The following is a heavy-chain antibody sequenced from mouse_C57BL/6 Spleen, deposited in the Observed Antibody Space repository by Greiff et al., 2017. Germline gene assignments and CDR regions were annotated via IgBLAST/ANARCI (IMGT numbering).Heavy chain of an antibody. D-gene: IGHD2-4*01. V-gene: IGHV1-54*01. CDR3: ARSQIYYDYDY. CDR1: GYAFTNSL. Sequence: QVQLKQSGAELVRPGTSVKVSCKASGYAFTNSLMEWVKQRPGQGLEWIGLINPGSGGTNYNERFKGKATLTADKSSSTAYMQLSSLTSEDSAVYFCARSQIYYDYDYWGQGTTLTVSS. J-gene: IGHJ2*01. CDR2: INPGSGGT.